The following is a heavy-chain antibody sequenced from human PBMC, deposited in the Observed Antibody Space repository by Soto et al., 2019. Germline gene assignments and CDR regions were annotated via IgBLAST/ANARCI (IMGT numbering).Heavy chain of an antibody. V-gene: IGHV3-23*01. J-gene: IGHJ4*02. CDR3: TTWLTAHFDY. CDR1: GFTFSSYT. CDR2: SSDRRTGNT. Sequence: GGSLRLSCAASGFTFSSYTLNWVRRAPGKGLEWVATSSDRRTGNTHYSDSVRGRFTLSRDYSRNILFLQMDSLRADDTALYYCTTWLTAHFDYWGRGTQVTVSS. D-gene: IGHD2-21*02.